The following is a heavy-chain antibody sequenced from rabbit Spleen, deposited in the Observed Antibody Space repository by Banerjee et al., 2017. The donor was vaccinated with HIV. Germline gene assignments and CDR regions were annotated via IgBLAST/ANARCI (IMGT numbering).Heavy chain of an antibody. CDR3: ARDTSTSFSSYGMDL. D-gene: IGHD1-1*01. J-gene: IGHJ6*01. Sequence: QSLEESGGDLVKPGASLTLTCTASGVSFSSSSYLCWVRQAPGKGLEWIACIDIGSSGFTYFATWAKGRFTISKTSSTTVTLQMTRLTAADTATYFCARDTSTSFSSYGMDLWGQGTLVTV. CDR1: GVSFSSSSY. CDR2: IDIGSSGFT. V-gene: IGHV1S40*01.